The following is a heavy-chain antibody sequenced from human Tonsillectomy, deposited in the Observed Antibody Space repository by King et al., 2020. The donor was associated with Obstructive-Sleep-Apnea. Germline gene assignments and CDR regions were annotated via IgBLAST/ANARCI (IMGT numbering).Heavy chain of an antibody. CDR3: ARRDDY. J-gene: IGHJ4*02. V-gene: IGHV4-34*01. Sequence: VQLQQWGAGLLKPSETLSLTCAVFGGSFSGHRWSWIRQSPGKGRQGIGEINDSGNTNYNPSLRSRVTISLDTAKNQFSLKLNSVTAADTAVYYCARRDDYWGQGTLVTVSS. CDR1: GGSFSGHR. CDR2: INDSGNT.